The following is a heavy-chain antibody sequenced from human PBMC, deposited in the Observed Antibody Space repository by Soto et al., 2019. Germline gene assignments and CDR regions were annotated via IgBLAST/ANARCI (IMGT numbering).Heavy chain of an antibody. V-gene: IGHV1-3*01. J-gene: IGHJ4*02. CDR2: INAGNGST. CDR3: ARDPTVGYSSSPSFDY. D-gene: IGHD6-19*01. CDR1: GYTFTPYA. Sequence: ASVKVSCKASGYTFTPYAMHWVRQAPGQRLEWMGWINAGNGSTQYSQKFQGRVTITRDTSATTAYMYLSSLRAEDTAVYFCARDPTVGYSSSPSFDYWGQGTLVTVS.